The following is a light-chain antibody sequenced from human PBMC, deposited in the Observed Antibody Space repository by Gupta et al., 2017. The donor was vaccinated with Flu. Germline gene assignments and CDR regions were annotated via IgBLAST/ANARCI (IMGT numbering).Light chain of an antibody. J-gene: IGLJ2*01. V-gene: IGLV3-19*01. Sequence: SSELTQDPAVSVALGQTVRITCQGDSLRSYYASWYQQKPGQAPVLVIYGKNNRPSGNPDRFSGSSSGNTASLTITGAQAEDEADYYCNSRDSSGNHLKVFGGGTKLTVL. CDR2: GKN. CDR3: NSRDSSGNHLKV. CDR1: SLRSYY.